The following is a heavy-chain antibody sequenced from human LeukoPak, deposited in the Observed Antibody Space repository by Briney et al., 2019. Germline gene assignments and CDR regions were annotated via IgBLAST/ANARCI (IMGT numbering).Heavy chain of an antibody. CDR1: GYTFTGYY. V-gene: IGHV1-2*02. J-gene: IGHJ3*02. CDR3: AREGPLAGAFDI. CDR2: INPNSGGT. Sequence: ASVKVSCKASGYTFTGYYTHWVRQAPGQGLEWMGWINPNSGGTNYAQKFQGRVTMTRDTSISTAYMELSRLRSDDTAVYYCAREGPLAGAFDIWGQGTMVTVSS.